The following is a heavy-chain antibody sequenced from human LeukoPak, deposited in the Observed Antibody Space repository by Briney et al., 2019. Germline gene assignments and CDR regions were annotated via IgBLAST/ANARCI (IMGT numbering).Heavy chain of an antibody. CDR2: ISDRSSHI. D-gene: IGHD6-19*01. Sequence: GGSLRLSCAASGFIFRNHNMHWVRQAPGKGLEWVSSISDRSSHIYHADSVKGRFTISRDNAKNSLYLQMNRLRAEDTAVYYCARDPLAVAGNPDYWGQGTLVTVSS. CDR3: ARDPLAVAGNPDY. J-gene: IGHJ4*02. CDR1: GFIFRNHN. V-gene: IGHV3-21*01.